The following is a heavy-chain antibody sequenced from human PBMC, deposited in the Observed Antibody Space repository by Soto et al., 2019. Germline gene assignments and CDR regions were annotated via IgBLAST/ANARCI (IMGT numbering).Heavy chain of an antibody. Sequence: QVRLQESGPGLLRPSETLSLTCTVSDVTFSSGNYFWTWVRRAPGKALEWIGDLHLRGGAFYTSSLRGRVSMWVDVSPRQFFLSLSAVSVADTAVYYCARGRPFRRGGRRWYFDFRGQGTL. CDR1: DVTFSSGNYF. J-gene: IGHJ2*01. D-gene: IGHD1-26*01. CDR2: LHLRGGA. V-gene: IGHV4-30-4*01. CDR3: ARGRPFRRGGRRWYFDF.